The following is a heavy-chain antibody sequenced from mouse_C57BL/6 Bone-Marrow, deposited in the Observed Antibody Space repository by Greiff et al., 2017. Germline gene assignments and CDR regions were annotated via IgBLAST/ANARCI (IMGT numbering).Heavy chain of an antibody. CDR1: GYTFTSYG. CDR3: AIDGYAFAY. CDR2: IYPRSGNT. D-gene: IGHD2-2*01. J-gene: IGHJ3*01. Sequence: VQLQQSGAELARPGASVKLSCKASGYTFTSYGISWVKQRTGQGLEWIGEIYPRSGNTYYNEKFKGKATLTAAKSSSTAYMGLRSLTSEDSAVYFCAIDGYAFAYWGQGTLVTVSA. V-gene: IGHV1-81*01.